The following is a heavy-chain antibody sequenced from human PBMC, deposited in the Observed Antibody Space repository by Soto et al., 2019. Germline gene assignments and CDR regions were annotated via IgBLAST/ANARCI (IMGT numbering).Heavy chain of an antibody. D-gene: IGHD2-21*02. CDR3: ARGGGNSGRWYFYRMDV. V-gene: IGHV1-8*01. J-gene: IGHJ6*02. CDR1: GYTFTSYD. Sequence: ASVKVSCKASGYTFTSYDINGVRQATGQGLEWMGWMNPNSGNTGYAQNFQGRVTMTRNTSISTAYMELSSLRSEDTAVYYCARGGGNSGRWYFYRMDVWCQGTTVTVSS. CDR2: MNPNSGNT.